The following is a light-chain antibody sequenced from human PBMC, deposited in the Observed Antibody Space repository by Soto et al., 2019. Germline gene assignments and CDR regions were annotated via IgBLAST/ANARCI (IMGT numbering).Light chain of an antibody. CDR2: EVS. J-gene: IGLJ3*02. CDR3: CSYAGSSSV. Sequence: QSVLTQPASVSGSPGQSITISCTGTSSDVGSYNLVSWYQQHPGKAPKLMIYEVSERPSGVSNRFSGSKSGNTASLTISGLQAEDEADYYCCSYAGSSSVFGGGTKLTVL. V-gene: IGLV2-23*02. CDR1: SSDVGSYNL.